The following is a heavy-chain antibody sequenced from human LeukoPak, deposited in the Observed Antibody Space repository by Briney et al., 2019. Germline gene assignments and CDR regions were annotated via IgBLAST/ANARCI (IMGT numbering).Heavy chain of an antibody. CDR1: GGSISSSSYY. Sequence: SSETLSLTCTVAGGSISSSSYYWGWIRQPPGKGLEWIGSIYYSGSTYYNPSLKSRVTISVDTSKSQFSLKLSSVTAADTAVYYCARRCSSTSCPFDYWGQGTLVTVSS. CDR2: IYYSGST. D-gene: IGHD2-2*01. J-gene: IGHJ4*02. CDR3: ARRCSSTSCPFDY. V-gene: IGHV4-39*01.